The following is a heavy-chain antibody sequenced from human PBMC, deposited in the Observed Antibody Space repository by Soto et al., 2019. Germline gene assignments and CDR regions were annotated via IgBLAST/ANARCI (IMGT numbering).Heavy chain of an antibody. Sequence: GGSLRLSCAASGFTFSSYAMSWVRQAPGKGLEWVSAISGSGGSTYYADSVKGRFTISRDNSKNTLYLQMNSLRAEDTAVYYCAKDWGDYYDSSGYYYGYWVQATLVTVSS. D-gene: IGHD3-22*01. CDR1: GFTFSSYA. V-gene: IGHV3-23*01. CDR3: AKDWGDYYDSSGYYYGY. CDR2: ISGSGGST. J-gene: IGHJ4*02.